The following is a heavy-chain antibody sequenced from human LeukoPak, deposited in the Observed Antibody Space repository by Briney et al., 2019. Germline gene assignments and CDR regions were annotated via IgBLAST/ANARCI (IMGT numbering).Heavy chain of an antibody. Sequence: PGGSLRLSCAASGFTFSDHFMDWVRQAPGRGLVWVSRINIDGSDITYADSVKGRFTISRDNAKNTLYLQMNSLRAEDTAVYFCARDLHWSQLGLWGQGTLVTVSS. CDR1: GFTFSDHF. CDR3: ARDLHWSQLGL. D-gene: IGHD4/OR15-4a*01. J-gene: IGHJ4*02. CDR2: INIDGSDI. V-gene: IGHV3-74*01.